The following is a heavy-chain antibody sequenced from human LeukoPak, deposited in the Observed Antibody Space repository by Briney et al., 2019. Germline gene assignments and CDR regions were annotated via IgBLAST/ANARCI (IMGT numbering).Heavy chain of an antibody. CDR1: GGSISSSSYY. D-gene: IGHD6-13*01. CDR3: ARLRKQQLALDD. Sequence: PSETLSLTCTVSGGSISSSSYYWGWIRQPPGKGLEWIGSIYYSGSTYYNPSLKRRVPISVDTSKNQFSLKLSSVTAADTAVYYCARLRKQQLALDDWGQGTLVTVSS. J-gene: IGHJ4*02. V-gene: IGHV4-39*01. CDR2: IYYSGST.